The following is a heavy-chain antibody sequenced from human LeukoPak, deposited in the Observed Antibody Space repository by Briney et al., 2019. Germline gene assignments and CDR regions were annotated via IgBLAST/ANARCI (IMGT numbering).Heavy chain of an antibody. J-gene: IGHJ4*02. V-gene: IGHV6-1*01. CDR3: VGGPGSLLH. CDR1: GDSVSSNSGA. CDR2: TYYRSKLYN. Sequence: HSQTLSLTCAISGDSVSSNSGAWNWIRQSPSRGLEWLGRTYYRSKLYNGYSVSVKSRITINPDTSKNQFSLHLNSVTPEDTAVYYCVGGPGSLLHWGQGILVTVSS.